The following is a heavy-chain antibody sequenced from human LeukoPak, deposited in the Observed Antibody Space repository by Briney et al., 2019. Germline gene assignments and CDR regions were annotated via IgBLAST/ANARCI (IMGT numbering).Heavy chain of an antibody. CDR1: GGSFSGYY. V-gene: IGHV4-34*01. Sequence: KPSETLSLTCAVYGGSFSGYYWGWIRQPPGKGLEWIGNIHHSGITNYNPSLKSRVSISIDTSKNQFSLKLTSLTAADTAVYYCAPPPYYYEANGYSVAWGQGTLVTVSS. D-gene: IGHD3-22*01. CDR3: APPPYYYEANGYSVA. J-gene: IGHJ5*02. CDR2: IHHSGIT.